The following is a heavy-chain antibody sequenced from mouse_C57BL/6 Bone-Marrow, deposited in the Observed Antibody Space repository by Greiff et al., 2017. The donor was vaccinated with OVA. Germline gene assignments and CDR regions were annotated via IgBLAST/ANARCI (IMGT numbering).Heavy chain of an antibody. Sequence: EVMLVESGGGLVKPGGSLKLSCAASGFTFSSYAMSWVRQTPEKRLEWVATISDGGSYTYYPDNVKGRFTISRDNAKNNLYLQMSHLKSEDTAMYYCARDRGRAWFAYWGQGTLVTVSA. V-gene: IGHV5-4*01. J-gene: IGHJ3*01. D-gene: IGHD3-1*01. CDR3: ARDRGRAWFAY. CDR1: GFTFSSYA. CDR2: ISDGGSYT.